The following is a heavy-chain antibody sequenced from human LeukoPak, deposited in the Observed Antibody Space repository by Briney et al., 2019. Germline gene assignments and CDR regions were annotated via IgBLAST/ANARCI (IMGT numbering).Heavy chain of an antibody. J-gene: IGHJ5*02. D-gene: IGHD6-13*01. CDR1: DDSIYDYY. CDR2: IYFSGTT. V-gene: IGHV4-59*08. CDR3: ARRRAEGGSNGHYNWFDP. Sequence: PSETLSLTCTISDDSIYDYYWSWLRQPPGQGLEWIGYIYFSGTTKYNPSLESRVTISVDTSKNQLSLKLSSVTAADTAVYYCARRRAEGGSNGHYNWFDPWGQGILVTVSS.